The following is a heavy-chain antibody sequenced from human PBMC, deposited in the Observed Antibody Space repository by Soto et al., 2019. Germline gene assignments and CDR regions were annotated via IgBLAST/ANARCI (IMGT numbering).Heavy chain of an antibody. J-gene: IGHJ4*02. D-gene: IGHD3-10*01. CDR2: ISAYNGNT. Sequence: QVPLVQSGAEVKKPRASVKVSCKASGYTFTSYGITWVRQAPGQGLEWMGWISAYNGNTNYAQKLQGRVTMTTATSTSPAYRELRSLRSDDAAVYYCARDEYGSGSYDYWGQGTLVIVSS. CDR3: ARDEYGSGSYDY. V-gene: IGHV1-18*01. CDR1: GYTFTSYG.